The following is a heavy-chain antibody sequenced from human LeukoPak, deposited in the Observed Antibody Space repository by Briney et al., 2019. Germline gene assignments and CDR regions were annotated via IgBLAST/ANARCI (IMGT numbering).Heavy chain of an antibody. Sequence: GGSLRLSCAASGLTFSSHWMHWVRQAPGKGLVWVSRITNDGSSTTYADSVKGRFTISRDNAKNMLYLQVNSLRAEDTAVYYCATVRGCGGDCYYLDYWGQGTLVTVSS. D-gene: IGHD2-21*01. CDR3: ATVRGCGGDCYYLDY. CDR1: GLTFSSHW. V-gene: IGHV3-74*01. CDR2: ITNDGSST. J-gene: IGHJ4*02.